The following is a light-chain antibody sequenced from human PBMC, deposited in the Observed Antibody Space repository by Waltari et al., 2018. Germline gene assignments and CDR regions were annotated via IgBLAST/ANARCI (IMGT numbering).Light chain of an antibody. CDR3: HQYHNWPPWT. CDR2: CVS. J-gene: IGKJ1*01. CDR1: QSIGSN. Sequence: EISLTQSPATLSVSPGERATLSCRDSQSIGSNLAWFQQKPGQAPRLLIYCVSTRATGIPARFSGSGAGTDFTLIISSLQSEDFAVYYCHQYHNWPPWTFGQGTKVEI. V-gene: IGKV3D-15*01.